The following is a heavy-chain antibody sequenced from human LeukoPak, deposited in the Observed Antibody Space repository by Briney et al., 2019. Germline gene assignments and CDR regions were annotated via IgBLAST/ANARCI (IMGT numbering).Heavy chain of an antibody. CDR2: IIPIFGTA. D-gene: IGHD1-26*01. V-gene: IGHV1-69*05. J-gene: IGHJ6*03. CDR3: ASGIVGATTQAYYYYYMDV. Sequence: GASVTVSCKASGGTFSSYAITWVRQAPGQGLEWMGGIIPIFGTANYAQKFQGRVTITTDESTSTAYMELSSLRSEDTAVYYCASGIVGATTQAYYYYYMDVWGKGTTATVSS. CDR1: GGTFSSYA.